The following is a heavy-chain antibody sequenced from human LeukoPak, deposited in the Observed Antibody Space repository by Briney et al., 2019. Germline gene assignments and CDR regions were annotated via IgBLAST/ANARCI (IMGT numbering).Heavy chain of an antibody. V-gene: IGHV3-7*03. J-gene: IGHJ4*02. D-gene: IGHD5-24*01. CDR1: GFTFSNYW. Sequence: GGSLRLSCVAPGFTFSNYWMNWVRQAPGKGLEWVANIKPDGGEQYYVDSVKGRFTISRDNADNSLYLQLSSLRAEDTAVYYCAREQRTFDYWGQGILVTVSS. CDR2: IKPDGGEQ. CDR3: AREQRTFDY.